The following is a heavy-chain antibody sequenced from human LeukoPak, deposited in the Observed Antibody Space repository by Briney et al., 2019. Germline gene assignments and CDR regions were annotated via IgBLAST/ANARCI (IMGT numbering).Heavy chain of an antibody. CDR1: GFTFSSYT. Sequence: GGSLRLSCAASGFTFSSYTMNWVRQAPGKGPEWIAYVTSSSRTIYYADSVKGRFTISRDNAKSSLYLQLDSLRAEDTAVYYCARDLIGGNAYDYWGQGALVTVSS. V-gene: IGHV3-48*01. CDR2: VTSSSRTI. D-gene: IGHD2-15*01. CDR3: ARDLIGGNAYDY. J-gene: IGHJ4*02.